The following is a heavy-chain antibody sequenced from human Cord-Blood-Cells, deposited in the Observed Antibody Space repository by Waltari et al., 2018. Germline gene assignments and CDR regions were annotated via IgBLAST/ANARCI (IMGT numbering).Heavy chain of an antibody. V-gene: IGHV3-33*01. D-gene: IGHD5-18*01. Sequence: GKGLEWVAVIWYDGSNKYYADSVKGRFTISRDNSKNTLYLQMNSLRAEETAVYYCARAQWNVDTAMVFDYWGQGTLVTVSS. CDR2: IWYDGSNK. CDR3: ARAQWNVDTAMVFDY. J-gene: IGHJ4*02.